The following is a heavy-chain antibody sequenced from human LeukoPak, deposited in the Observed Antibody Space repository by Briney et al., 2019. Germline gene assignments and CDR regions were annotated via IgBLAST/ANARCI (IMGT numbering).Heavy chain of an antibody. J-gene: IGHJ4*02. V-gene: IGHV3-7*01. CDR1: GFRFNTYW. Sequence: PGGSLRLSCAASGFRFNTYWMSWVRQAPGKGLEWVANIKQDGNEKYYVDSVKGRFTISRDNAKNSLYLQMNSLRAEDTAVYYCASLYSGYDQYYFDYWGQGTLVTVSS. CDR2: IKQDGNEK. D-gene: IGHD5-12*01. CDR3: ASLYSGYDQYYFDY.